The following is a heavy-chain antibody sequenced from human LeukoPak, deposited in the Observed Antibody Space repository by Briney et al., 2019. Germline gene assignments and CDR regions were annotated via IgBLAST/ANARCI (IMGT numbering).Heavy chain of an antibody. V-gene: IGHV1-2*02. CDR1: VYTFTSYY. D-gene: IGHD6-13*01. CDR2: INPNSGGT. CDR3: ARLSGIAAAVGY. Sequence: ASVTVSCTSSVYTFTSYYMHWVRQAPGQGLEWMGWINPNSGGTNYAQKFQGRVTMTRDTSISTAYMELSRLRSDDTAVYYCARLSGIAAAVGYWGQGTLVTVSS. J-gene: IGHJ4*02.